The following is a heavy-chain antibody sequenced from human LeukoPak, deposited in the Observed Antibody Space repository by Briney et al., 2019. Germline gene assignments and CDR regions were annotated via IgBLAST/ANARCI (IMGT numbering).Heavy chain of an antibody. Sequence: ASVKVSCKASGYTFTGYYMHWVRQAPGQGLEWMGWINPNSGGTNYAQKFQGRVTMTRDTSISTAYMELSRLRSDDTAVYYCARDLIFYDRIPYYFDYWGQGTLVTVSA. J-gene: IGHJ4*02. CDR1: GYTFTGYY. D-gene: IGHD3-22*01. V-gene: IGHV1-2*02. CDR2: INPNSGGT. CDR3: ARDLIFYDRIPYYFDY.